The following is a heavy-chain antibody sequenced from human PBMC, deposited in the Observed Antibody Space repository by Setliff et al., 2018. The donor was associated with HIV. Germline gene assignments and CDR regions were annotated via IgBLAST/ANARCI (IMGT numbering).Heavy chain of an antibody. J-gene: IGHJ4*02. CDR1: GFRFGHYV. CDR3: ARGYSYGYRIDY. CDR2: ISWSSGGV. D-gene: IGHD5-18*01. Sequence: SLRLSCAASGFRFGHYVMHWVRQPPGKGLEWVSGISWSSGGVGYADSVKGRFTVSRDNAKNSLYLQMNSLRAEDMALYYCARGYSYGYRIDYWGQGSLVTVSS. V-gene: IGHV3-9*03.